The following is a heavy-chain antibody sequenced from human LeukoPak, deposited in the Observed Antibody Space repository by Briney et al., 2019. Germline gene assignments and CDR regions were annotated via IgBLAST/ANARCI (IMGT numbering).Heavy chain of an antibody. D-gene: IGHD3-22*01. CDR3: ARDYYDGLDFQH. Sequence: SETLSPTCAVYGGSFSGYYWSWIRQPPGKGLEWIGEINHSGSTNYNPSLKSRVTISVDTSKNQFSLKLSSVTAADTAVYYCARDYYDGLDFQHWGQGTLVTVSS. CDR1: GGSFSGYY. V-gene: IGHV4-34*01. CDR2: INHSGST. J-gene: IGHJ1*01.